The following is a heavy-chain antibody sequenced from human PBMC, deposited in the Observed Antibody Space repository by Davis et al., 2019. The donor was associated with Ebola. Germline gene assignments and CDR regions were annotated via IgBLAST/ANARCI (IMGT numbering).Heavy chain of an antibody. J-gene: IGHJ6*02. D-gene: IGHD2/OR15-2a*01. Sequence: AASVKVSCKASGYTFTGYYMHWVRQAPGQGLEWMGWISAYNGNTNYAQKLQGRVTMTTDTSTSTAYMELRSLRSDDTAVYYCARDSFLWWPYSYYGMDVWGQGTTVTVSS. CDR2: ISAYNGNT. CDR3: ARDSFLWWPYSYYGMDV. V-gene: IGHV1-18*04. CDR1: GYTFTGYY.